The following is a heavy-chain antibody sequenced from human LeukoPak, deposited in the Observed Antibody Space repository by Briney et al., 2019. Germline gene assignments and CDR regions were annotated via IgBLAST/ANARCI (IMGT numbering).Heavy chain of an antibody. CDR3: AREVGYSTSWYGRFDP. D-gene: IGHD6-13*01. V-gene: IGHV1-2*05. CDR2: ISPNSGVP. J-gene: IGHJ5*02. Sequence: ASVKVSCKASGYTFTGYYIHWVLQAPGQGLEWLGRISPNSGVPNYAQKFQGRVTMTRDTSINTVYMELSGLKSDDTGAYYCAREVGYSTSWYGRFDPWGQGTVVTVSS. CDR1: GYTFTGYY.